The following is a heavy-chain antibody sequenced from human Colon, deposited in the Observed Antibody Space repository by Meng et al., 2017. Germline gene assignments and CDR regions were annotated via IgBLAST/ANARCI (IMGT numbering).Heavy chain of an antibody. D-gene: IGHD6-19*01. CDR2: IDLGRTP. J-gene: IGHJ4*02. Sequence: QLLNSGHGLVCPSATFSLFYAASGGSIVSYSWWSWLRRAPGKGLKWIGQIDLGRTPYYNPSLESRFIMSLDNSKNQLSLRLTSVAAADTAVYYWARHGGWHVDYWGQGALVTVSS. V-gene: IGHV4-4*02. CDR3: ARHGGWHVDY. CDR1: GGSIVSYSW.